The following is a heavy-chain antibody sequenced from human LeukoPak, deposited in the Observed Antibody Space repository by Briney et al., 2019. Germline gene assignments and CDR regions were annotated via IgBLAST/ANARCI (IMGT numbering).Heavy chain of an antibody. V-gene: IGHV3-30*03. CDR1: GFTFSSYG. CDR3: ARSAILVRVSPEFDP. CDR2: ISYDGSNK. D-gene: IGHD3-10*01. Sequence: GGSLRLSCAASGFTFSSYGMHWVRQAPGKGLEWVAVISYDGSNKYYADSVKGRFTISRDNSKNTLYLQMNSLRAEDTAVYYCARSAILVRVSPEFDPWGQGTLVTVSS. J-gene: IGHJ5*02.